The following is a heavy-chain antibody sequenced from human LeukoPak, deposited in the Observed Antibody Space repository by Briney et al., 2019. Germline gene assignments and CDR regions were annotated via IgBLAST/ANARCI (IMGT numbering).Heavy chain of an antibody. CDR3: ARGGYYDSSGYWAATD. CDR2: MNPNSGNT. J-gene: IGHJ4*02. CDR1: GYTFTSYD. D-gene: IGHD3-22*01. V-gene: IGHV1-8*01. Sequence: ASVKVSCKASGYTFTSYDINWVRQATGQGLEWMGWMNPNSGNTGYAQKFQGRVTMTRNTSISTAYMELSSLRSGDTAVYYCARGGYYDSSGYWAATDWGQGTLVTVSS.